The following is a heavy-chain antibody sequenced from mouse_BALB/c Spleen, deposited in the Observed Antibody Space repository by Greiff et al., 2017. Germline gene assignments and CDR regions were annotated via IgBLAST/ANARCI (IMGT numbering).Heavy chain of an antibody. CDR2: IFPGDGST. J-gene: IGHJ1*01. V-gene: IGHV1-85*01. CDR1: GYTFTSYD. Sequence: VKVVESGAELVKPGASVKLSCKASGYTFTSYDINWVRQRPEQGLEWIGWIFPGDGSTKYNEKFKGKATLTTDKSSSTAYMQLSRLTSEDSAVYFCARGRSSYWYFDVWGAGTTVTVSS. CDR3: ARGRSSYWYFDV. D-gene: IGHD1-1*01.